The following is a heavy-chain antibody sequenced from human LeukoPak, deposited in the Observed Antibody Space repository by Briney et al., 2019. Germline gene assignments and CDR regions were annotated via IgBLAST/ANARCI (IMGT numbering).Heavy chain of an antibody. CDR3: AKASDYGDYAWGSYFDY. CDR1: GFTFDNYA. Sequence: GGSLRLSCAASGFTFDNYAMRCVRQPPGKGLEWVSGISWNSGSIGYADSVKGRFTISRDNAKNSLYLQMNSLRAEDMALYYCAKASDYGDYAWGSYFDYWGQGTLVTVSS. D-gene: IGHD4-17*01. V-gene: IGHV3-9*03. CDR2: ISWNSGSI. J-gene: IGHJ4*02.